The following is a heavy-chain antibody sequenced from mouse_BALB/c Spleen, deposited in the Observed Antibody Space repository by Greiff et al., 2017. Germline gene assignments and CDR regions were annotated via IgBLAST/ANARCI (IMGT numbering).Heavy chain of an antibody. D-gene: IGHD2-1*01. Sequence: VQLQQSGAELVRPGSSVKISCKASGYAFSSYWMNWVKQRPGQGLEWIGQIYPGDGDTNYNGKFKGKATLTADKSSSTAYMQLSSLTSEDSAVYFCARRVEFYGKYDYFDYWGQGTTLTVSS. CDR3: ARRVEFYGKYDYFDY. CDR2: IYPGDGDT. V-gene: IGHV1-80*01. J-gene: IGHJ2*01. CDR1: GYAFSSYW.